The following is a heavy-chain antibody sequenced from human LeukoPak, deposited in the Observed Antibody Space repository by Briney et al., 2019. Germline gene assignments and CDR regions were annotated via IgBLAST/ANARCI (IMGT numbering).Heavy chain of an antibody. V-gene: IGHV4-59*08. CDR2: IYYSGST. CDR3: ARLRQQLADY. J-gene: IGHJ4*02. Sequence: PSETLSLTCTVSGGSISDYYWSWIRQPPGKGLEWIGYIYYSGSTSYNPSLKSRVTISVDTSKNQFSLKLSSVTAADTAVYYCARLRQQLADYWGQGTLVTVSS. CDR1: GGSISDYY. D-gene: IGHD6-13*01.